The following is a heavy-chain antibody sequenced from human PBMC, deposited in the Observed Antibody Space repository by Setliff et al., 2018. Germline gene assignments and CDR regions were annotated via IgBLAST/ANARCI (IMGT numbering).Heavy chain of an antibody. CDR1: GYTFAGYY. CDR2: INPNSGGA. CDR3: ARAGMASVNRKGVFEY. V-gene: IGHV1-2*02. Sequence: ASVKVSCKASGYTFAGYYMHWVRQAPGQGLEWMGWINPNSGGANYAQKFQGRVTMTRDTSTSTVYLEVTRLRSEDTAVYYCARAGMASVNRKGVFEYWGQGTLVTVSS. D-gene: IGHD3-10*01. J-gene: IGHJ4*02.